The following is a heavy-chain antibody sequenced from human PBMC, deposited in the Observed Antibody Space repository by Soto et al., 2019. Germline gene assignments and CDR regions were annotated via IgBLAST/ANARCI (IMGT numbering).Heavy chain of an antibody. CDR1: GFTFSSYA. J-gene: IGHJ6*03. Sequence: GSLRLSCAASGFTFSSYAMSWVRQAPGKGMEWVSAISGSGGSTYYADSVKGRFTISRDNSKNTLYLQMNSLRAEDTAVYYCAKDRSGCVFASYYYYMDVWGKGTTVTVSS. D-gene: IGHD5-12*01. CDR3: AKDRSGCVFASYYYYMDV. V-gene: IGHV3-23*01. CDR2: ISGSGGST.